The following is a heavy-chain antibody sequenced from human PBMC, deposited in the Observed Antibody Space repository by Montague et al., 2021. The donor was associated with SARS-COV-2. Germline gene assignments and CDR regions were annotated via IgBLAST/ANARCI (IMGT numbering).Heavy chain of an antibody. CDR3: ARWDPQTLTMIGLRGKAASDY. V-gene: IGHV4-34*01. CDR1: GGSFSGYY. Sequence: SETLSLTCAVYGGSFSGYYWTWIRQSPGKGLEWIAEINHSGSANYNFNPSLRSRVTISVDTSKSQFSLKLNSVTVADTGVYYCARWDPQTLTMIGLRGKAASDYWGQGTLVTVSS. CDR2: INHSGSA. D-gene: IGHD4-23*01. J-gene: IGHJ4*02.